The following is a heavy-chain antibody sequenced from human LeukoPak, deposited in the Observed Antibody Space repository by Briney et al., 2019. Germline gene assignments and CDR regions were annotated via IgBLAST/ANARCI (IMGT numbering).Heavy chain of an antibody. J-gene: IGHJ4*02. CDR1: GFTFSLYW. Sequence: GGSLRLSCAASGFTFSLYWMNWVRRAPGKGLEWVANIKQDGSEKNYVDSVKGRFTISRDNAKNSLYLQMNNLRVEDTAVYYCARGNYYDSSGHLYYWGQGTLVTVSS. V-gene: IGHV3-7*03. CDR2: IKQDGSEK. CDR3: ARGNYYDSSGHLYY. D-gene: IGHD3-22*01.